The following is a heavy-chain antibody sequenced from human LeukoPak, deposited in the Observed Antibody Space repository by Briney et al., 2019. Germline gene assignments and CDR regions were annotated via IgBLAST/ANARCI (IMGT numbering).Heavy chain of an antibody. V-gene: IGHV4-34*01. CDR3: ARLSGSYSKPYYYYGMDV. D-gene: IGHD1-26*01. J-gene: IGHJ6*02. Sequence: SETLSLTCAVYGGSFSGYYWSWIRQPPGKGLEWIGEINHSGSTNYNPSLKSRVTISVDTSKNQFSLKLSSVTAADTAVYYCARLSGSYSKPYYYYGMDVWGQGTTVTVSS. CDR1: GGSFSGYY. CDR2: INHSGST.